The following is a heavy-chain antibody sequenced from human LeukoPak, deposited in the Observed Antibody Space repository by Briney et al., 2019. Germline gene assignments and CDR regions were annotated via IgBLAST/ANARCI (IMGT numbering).Heavy chain of an antibody. CDR3: ARGGSVAYYYDSSGYYYVDY. D-gene: IGHD3-22*01. CDR2: ISSSGSTI. Sequence: GGSLRLSCAASGFTFSSYEMNWVRQAPGKGLEWVSYISSSGSTIYYADSVKGRFTISRDNAKNSLYPQMNSLRAEDTAVYYCARGGSVAYYYDSSGYYYVDYWGQGTLVTVSS. J-gene: IGHJ4*02. CDR1: GFTFSSYE. V-gene: IGHV3-48*03.